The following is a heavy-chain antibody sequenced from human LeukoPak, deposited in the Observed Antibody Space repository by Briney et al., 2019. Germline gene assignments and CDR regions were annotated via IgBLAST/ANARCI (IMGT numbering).Heavy chain of an antibody. V-gene: IGHV6-1*01. Sequence: SQTLSLTCAISGDSVSSNTPAWNWIRQSPSRGLEWLGRTYYRSKWYNDYGVSVRSRITINPDTAKNQFSLQLNSVTPEDTAVYYCARQQRGAFDYWGQGTLVTVSS. J-gene: IGHJ4*02. CDR1: GDSVSSNTPA. CDR3: ARQQRGAFDY. CDR2: TYYRSKWYN. D-gene: IGHD6-13*01.